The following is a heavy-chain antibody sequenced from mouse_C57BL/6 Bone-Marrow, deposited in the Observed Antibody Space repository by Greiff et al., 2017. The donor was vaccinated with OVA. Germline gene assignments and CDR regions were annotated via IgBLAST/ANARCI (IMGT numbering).Heavy chain of an antibody. CDR2: IRSKSSNYAT. D-gene: IGHD2-4*01. Sequence: VQLKESGGGLVQPKGSLKLSCAASGFTFNTYAMHWVRQAPGKGLEWVARIRSKSSNYATYYADSVKDRFTISRDDSQSMLYLQMNNLKTEDTAMYYCVRGDDYDYDVPFYWYFDVWGTGTTVTVSS. V-gene: IGHV10-3*01. J-gene: IGHJ1*03. CDR1: GFTFNTYA. CDR3: VRGDDYDYDVPFYWYFDV.